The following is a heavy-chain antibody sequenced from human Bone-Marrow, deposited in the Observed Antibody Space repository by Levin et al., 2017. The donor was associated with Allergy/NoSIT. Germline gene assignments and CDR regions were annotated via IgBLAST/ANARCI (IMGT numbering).Heavy chain of an antibody. CDR1: GVTVSNNY. Sequence: GALRLSCAASGVTVSNNYMAWVRQAPGRGLEWVSLIYSAGESRYADSVRGRFTISRDSATNTVYLEMKSLRAEDTAIYYCARNVPVTDLGYWGRGTLVTVSS. D-gene: IGHD1-14*01. CDR2: IYSAGES. CDR3: ARNVPVTDLGY. V-gene: IGHV3-53*01. J-gene: IGHJ4*02.